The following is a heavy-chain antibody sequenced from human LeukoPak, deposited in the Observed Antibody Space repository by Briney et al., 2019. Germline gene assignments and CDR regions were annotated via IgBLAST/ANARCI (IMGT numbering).Heavy chain of an antibody. CDR2: ISGSGGST. Sequence: GGSLRLSCAASGFMFSSYGMSWARQAPGNGLEWVSVISGSGGSTYYADSVKGRFTISRDNSKNTLYLQLNSLRAEDTAVYYCAKVGGDWSSYNYHGLDVWGQGTTVTVSS. J-gene: IGHJ6*02. V-gene: IGHV3-23*01. D-gene: IGHD3-9*01. CDR1: GFMFSSYG. CDR3: AKVGGDWSSYNYHGLDV.